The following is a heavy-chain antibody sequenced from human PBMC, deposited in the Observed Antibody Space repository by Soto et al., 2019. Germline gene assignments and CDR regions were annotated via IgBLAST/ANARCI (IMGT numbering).Heavy chain of an antibody. CDR3: ARGPMVRGTRYDMDV. Sequence: SETLSLTCSVSGASISSYYYTWIRQTPGKGLEWIGYIYLGGSINYNPSFKSRVIISVDTSKNQFSVRLSFVTAADTAVYYCARGPMVRGTRYDMDVWGQGTTVTVSS. J-gene: IGHJ6*02. CDR2: IYLGGSI. V-gene: IGHV4-59*01. D-gene: IGHD3-10*01. CDR1: GASISSYY.